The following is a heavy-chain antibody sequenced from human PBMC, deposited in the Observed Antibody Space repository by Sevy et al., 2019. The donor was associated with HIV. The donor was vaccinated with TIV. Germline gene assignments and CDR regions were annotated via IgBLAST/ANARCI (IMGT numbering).Heavy chain of an antibody. J-gene: IGHJ5*02. Sequence: SETLSLTCTVSGGSISSYYWSWIRQPPGKGLEWIGYIYYSGSTNYNPSLKSRVTISVDTSKNQFSMKLSSVTAADTAVYYCARDDNWFDPWGQGTLVTVSS. CDR2: IYYSGST. CDR3: ARDDNWFDP. CDR1: GGSISSYY. V-gene: IGHV4-59*01.